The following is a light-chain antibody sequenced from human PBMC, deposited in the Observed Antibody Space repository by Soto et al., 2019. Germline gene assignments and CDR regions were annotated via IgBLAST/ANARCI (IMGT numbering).Light chain of an antibody. CDR2: GAT. J-gene: IGKJ1*01. Sequence: EIVMTQSPATLPVSPGERATLSCRASQSVGSDLAWHQQKPGQAPRLLIYGATTRATGIPARFSGSGSGTEFTLTISSLQSEDFAVYYRQQSQAFGQGTKVDIK. V-gene: IGKV3-15*01. CDR3: QQSQA. CDR1: QSVGSD.